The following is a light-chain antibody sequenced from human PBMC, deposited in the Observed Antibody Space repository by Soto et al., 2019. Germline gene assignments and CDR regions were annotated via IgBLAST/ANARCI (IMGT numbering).Light chain of an antibody. J-gene: IGKJ2*01. Sequence: DIQLTQSPSFLSASVGDTFTITCRASQDISTYLAWYQQKPGKAPGLLIYAASTLQSGVPSRFSGSGSGTEFTLTISSLQPEDFATYYCQPLHSHPYTFGQGTKLEIK. V-gene: IGKV1-9*01. CDR3: QPLHSHPYT. CDR1: QDISTY. CDR2: AAS.